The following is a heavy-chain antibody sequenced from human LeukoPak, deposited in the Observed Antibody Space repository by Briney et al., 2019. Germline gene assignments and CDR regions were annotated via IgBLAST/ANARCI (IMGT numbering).Heavy chain of an antibody. CDR2: IYYSGST. Sequence: PSETLSLTCTVSGGSISNYYWSWIRQPPGKGLEGIGYIYYSGSTNYNPSLKSRVTISVDTSKNQFSLKLSSVTAADTAIYYCARLGISVAGAFDYWGQGTLVTVSS. D-gene: IGHD6-19*01. CDR1: GGSISNYY. CDR3: ARLGISVAGAFDY. V-gene: IGHV4-59*08. J-gene: IGHJ4*02.